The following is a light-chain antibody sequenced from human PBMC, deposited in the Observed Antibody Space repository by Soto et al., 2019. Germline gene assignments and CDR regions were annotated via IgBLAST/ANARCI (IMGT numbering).Light chain of an antibody. Sequence: EIVLTHSPGTLSLSPGERATLSFSSSQSVSSNYLAWYHQKPGQAPRLLIYGASSRATGIPDRFSGSGSGTDFTLTISRLEPEDFAVYYCQQFHNWPPITFGQGTRLEIK. V-gene: IGKV3-20*01. CDR1: QSVSSNY. CDR2: GAS. J-gene: IGKJ5*01. CDR3: QQFHNWPPIT.